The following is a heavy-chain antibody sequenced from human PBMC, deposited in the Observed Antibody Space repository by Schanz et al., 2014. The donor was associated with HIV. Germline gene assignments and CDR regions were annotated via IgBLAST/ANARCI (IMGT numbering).Heavy chain of an antibody. J-gene: IGHJ2*01. CDR3: AASMYNGSYGTHYYFDL. V-gene: IGHV1-69*01. CDR1: GGTFSSYA. CDR2: IIPIFGTT. Sequence: QVQLVQSGAEVKKPGSSVKVSCKASGGTFSSYAISWVRQAPGQGLEWMGGIIPIFGTTNYAQTLQGRLTITADESTGTAYMDLTSLRYEDTALYYCAASMYNGSYGTHYYFDLWGRGTLVTVSS. D-gene: IGHD1-26*01.